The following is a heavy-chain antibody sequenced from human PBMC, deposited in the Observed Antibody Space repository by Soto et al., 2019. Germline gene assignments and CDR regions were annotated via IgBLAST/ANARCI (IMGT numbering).Heavy chain of an antibody. CDR3: AQDPRISEIDY. Sequence: EVQLLESGGGLVQPGGSLRLSCGASGFTFSSYAMSWVRQAPGKAPEWVSGISANGGRTDYADSVRGRFTMSRDNSKNTVYLQMNSLRAEDTAVYYCAQDPRISEIDYWGQGTLVTVSS. J-gene: IGHJ4*02. V-gene: IGHV3-23*01. CDR2: ISANGGRT. D-gene: IGHD1-20*01. CDR1: GFTFSSYA.